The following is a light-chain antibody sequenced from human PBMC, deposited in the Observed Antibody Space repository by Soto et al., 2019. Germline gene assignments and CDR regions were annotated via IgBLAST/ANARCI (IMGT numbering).Light chain of an antibody. CDR2: DAS. V-gene: IGKV1-5*01. Sequence: DIQMYQSPSTLWASVGDRVTITCRGSQSISSWLAWDQQKPGKAPKLLIYDASSLESGVPSRFSGSGSGTEFTLTISSLQPDDFATYYCQQYNSYSWTFGQGTQVDIK. CDR3: QQYNSYSWT. J-gene: IGKJ1*01. CDR1: QSISSW.